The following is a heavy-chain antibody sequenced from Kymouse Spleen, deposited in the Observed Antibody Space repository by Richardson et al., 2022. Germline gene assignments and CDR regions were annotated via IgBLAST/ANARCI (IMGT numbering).Heavy chain of an antibody. D-gene: IGHD3-3*01. Sequence: QLQLQESGPGLVKPSETLSLTCTVSGGSISSSSYYWGWIRQPPGKGLEWIGSIYYSGSTYYNPSLKSRVTISVDTSKNQFSLKLSSVTAADTAVYYCAVLEWFYYYYYGMDVWGQGTTVTVSS. V-gene: IGHV4-39*01. CDR1: GGSISSSSYY. CDR3: AVLEWFYYYYYGMDV. J-gene: IGHJ6*02. CDR2: IYYSGST.